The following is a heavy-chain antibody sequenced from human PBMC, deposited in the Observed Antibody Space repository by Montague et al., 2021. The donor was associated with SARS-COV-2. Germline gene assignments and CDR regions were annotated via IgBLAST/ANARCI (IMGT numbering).Heavy chain of an antibody. J-gene: IGHJ5*02. V-gene: IGHV4-59*12. CDR1: GGSMNSYY. CDR2: IYYRGST. CDR3: AREDRWNWFDP. D-gene: IGHD5-24*01. Sequence: SETLSLTCSVSGGSMNSYYWSWLRQTPGKGLEWIGYIYYRGSTNYNPSLETLVIISVDPAKNQFSLKMSSVTAADTAVYYCAREDRWNWFDPWGQGTLVIVSS.